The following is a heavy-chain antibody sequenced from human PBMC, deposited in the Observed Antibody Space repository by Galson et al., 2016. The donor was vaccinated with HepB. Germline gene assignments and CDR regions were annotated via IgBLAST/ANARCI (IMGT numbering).Heavy chain of an antibody. CDR3: AREDGSGFDWFDP. J-gene: IGHJ5*02. CDR1: GVSISSGGYY. D-gene: IGHD3-10*01. Sequence: LTCTVSGVSISSGGYYWSWIRQLPGKGLEWIGYISYSGGTYYNPSLKSRVTISMDTSKEQFSLTLTSVTAADTAVYYCAREDGSGFDWFDPWGQGTLVTASS. V-gene: IGHV4-31*03. CDR2: ISYSGGT.